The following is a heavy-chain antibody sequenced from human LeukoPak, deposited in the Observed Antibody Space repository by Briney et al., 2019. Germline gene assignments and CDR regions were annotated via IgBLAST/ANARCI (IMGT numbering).Heavy chain of an antibody. CDR3: VKGGQRYDFWRFDF. CDR2: ISGSGGSK. Sequence: GGSLRLSCEVSGFSFSIYAMSWVRQAPGKGLEWVSSISGSGGSKYYANSVKGRFTVARDNSNNTVYLEMNSLREDNTALYYCVKGGQRYDFWRFDFWGRGTLVTVSS. D-gene: IGHD3-3*01. J-gene: IGHJ5*01. CDR1: GFSFSIYA. V-gene: IGHV3-23*01.